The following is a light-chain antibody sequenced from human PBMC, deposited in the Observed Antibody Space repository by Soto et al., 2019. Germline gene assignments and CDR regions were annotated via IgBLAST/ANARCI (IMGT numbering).Light chain of an antibody. V-gene: IGKV3-20*01. CDR3: QQYDTSPPT. CDR2: GAS. J-gene: IGKJ1*01. CDR1: QSVSNNY. Sequence: EMVLTDSPVTLSLSPRERATLFCRASQSVSNNYLAWYQQKPGQAPRLLIYGASNRATGIPDRFSGSGSGTDFTLTISRLEPEDSARYSCQQYDTSPPTFGQGTKVDI.